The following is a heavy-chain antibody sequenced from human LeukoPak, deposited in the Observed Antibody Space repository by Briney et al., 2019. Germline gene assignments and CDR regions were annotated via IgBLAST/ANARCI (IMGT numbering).Heavy chain of an antibody. CDR1: VGSFSGYY. CDR3: ARGYYGSGTHCCHMDV. Sequence: PSETLSLTCAVYVGSFSGYYWSWIRQPPGKGLEWIGEINHSGSTNYNSSLKSRVTISVDTSKNQFSLKLSSVTAADTAVYYCARGYYGSGTHCCHMDVWGKGTTITVS. CDR2: INHSGST. J-gene: IGHJ6*03. D-gene: IGHD3-10*01. V-gene: IGHV4-34*01.